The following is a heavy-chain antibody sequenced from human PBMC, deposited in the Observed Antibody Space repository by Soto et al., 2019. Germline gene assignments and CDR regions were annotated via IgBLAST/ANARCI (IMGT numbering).Heavy chain of an antibody. CDR2: ISAYNDNT. Sequence: QVQLVQSGAEVKKPGASVKVSCKASGYTFPSYGISCVRQAPGQALEWMGWISAYNDNTNYAQKLPGRAPMTTDTSTSTAYMELRSLRSDDTAVYYCAGYLVSQPRDYWGQGTLVTVSS. V-gene: IGHV1-18*01. CDR1: GYTFPSYG. J-gene: IGHJ4*02. CDR3: AGYLVSQPRDY.